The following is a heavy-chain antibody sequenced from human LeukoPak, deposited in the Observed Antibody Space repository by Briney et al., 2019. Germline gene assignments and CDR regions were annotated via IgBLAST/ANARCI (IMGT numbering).Heavy chain of an antibody. CDR2: IYYSGST. CDR3: ASLSGSSGWYGQWCDRYFDR. Sequence: SETLSLTCTVSGGSISSDYGSWIRQPPGKGLEWIGYIYYSGSTNYNPSLKSRVTISVDTSKNQFSLKLSSVTAADTAVYYCASLSGSSGWYGQWCDRYFDRWGRGTLVTVSS. J-gene: IGHJ2*01. CDR1: GGSISSDY. V-gene: IGHV4-59*01. D-gene: IGHD6-19*01.